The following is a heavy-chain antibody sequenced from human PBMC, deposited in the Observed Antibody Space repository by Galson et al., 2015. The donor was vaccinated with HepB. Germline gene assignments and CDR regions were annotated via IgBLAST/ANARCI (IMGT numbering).Heavy chain of an antibody. CDR1: GFTFSSYA. V-gene: IGHV3-21*01. Sequence: SLRLSCAASGFTFSSYAMSWVRQAPGKGLEWVSYISGSSSDIYYADSVKGRLTISRDNAKNSLYLQMNSLRVEDTAVYYCARAYSSSWFFDYWGQGTLVTVSS. J-gene: IGHJ4*02. D-gene: IGHD6-13*01. CDR2: ISGSSSDI. CDR3: ARAYSSSWFFDY.